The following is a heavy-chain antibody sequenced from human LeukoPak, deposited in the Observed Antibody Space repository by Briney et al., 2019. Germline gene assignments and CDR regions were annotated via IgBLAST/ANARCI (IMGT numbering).Heavy chain of an antibody. CDR3: ARRAVAENYFDY. D-gene: IGHD6-19*01. V-gene: IGHV4-59*08. CDR2: IYSSGST. Sequence: SETLSLTCTVSGGSITSYYWSWIRQPPGKGLEWNGYIYSSGSTTYNPSLRSRVTISVDTSKNQFSLRLTSVTAADTAVYYCARRAVAENYFDYWGQGTLVTDSS. CDR1: GGSITSYY. J-gene: IGHJ4*02.